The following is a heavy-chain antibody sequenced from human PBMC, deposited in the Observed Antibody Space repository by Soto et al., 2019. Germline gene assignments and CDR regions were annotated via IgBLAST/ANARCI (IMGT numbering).Heavy chain of an antibody. D-gene: IGHD3-22*01. CDR3: ARDKSHYYDSSGYYREYFQH. Sequence: QVQLVESGGGVVQPGRSLRLSCAASGFTFSSYGMHWVRQAPGKGLEWVAVIWYDGSNKYYADSVKGRFTISRDNSKNTLYMQMNSLRAEDMAVYYCARDKSHYYDSSGYYREYFQHWGQGTLVTVSS. CDR1: GFTFSSYG. CDR2: IWYDGSNK. V-gene: IGHV3-33*01. J-gene: IGHJ1*01.